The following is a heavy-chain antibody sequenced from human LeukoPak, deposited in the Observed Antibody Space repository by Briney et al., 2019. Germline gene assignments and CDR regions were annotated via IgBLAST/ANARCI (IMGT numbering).Heavy chain of an antibody. CDR1: GYTFTGYY. V-gene: IGHV1-2*02. CDR3: ARDETYYYDSSGYYQQIMPVYYFDY. J-gene: IGHJ4*02. Sequence: ASVKVSCEASGYTFTGYYMHWVRQAPGQGLEWMGWINPNSGGTNYAQKFQGRVTMTRDTSISTAYMELSRLRSDDTAVYYCARDETYYYDSSGYYQQIMPVYYFDYWGQGTLVTVSS. CDR2: INPNSGGT. D-gene: IGHD3-22*01.